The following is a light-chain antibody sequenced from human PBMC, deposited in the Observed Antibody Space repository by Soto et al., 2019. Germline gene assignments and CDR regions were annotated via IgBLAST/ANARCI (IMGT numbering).Light chain of an antibody. CDR3: QQGHNWPLT. V-gene: IGKV3-15*01. Sequence: EIVMTQSPATLSLSPGERAALSCRASQSINSELAWYQQKPGQPPRLLIYGASTRATGVPARFTGSESGSEFTPTISGLQSEDFAVYYCQQGHNWPLTFGQATKLEI. J-gene: IGKJ2*01. CDR1: QSINSE. CDR2: GAS.